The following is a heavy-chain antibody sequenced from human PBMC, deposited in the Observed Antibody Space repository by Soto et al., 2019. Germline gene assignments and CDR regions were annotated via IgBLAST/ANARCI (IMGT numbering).Heavy chain of an antibody. CDR1: GYTFTNYD. J-gene: IGHJ4*02. D-gene: IGHD1-26*01. CDR3: ARAIRNQLLSDY. CDR2: MNPDSANT. Sequence: QVQLVQSGAEVKQPGASVKVSCRASGYTFTNYDISWVRQATGQGLEWMGWMNPDSANTGYAQKFQGRVTMTRDTSINTAYMGLNSLTSEDTAVYYCARAIRNQLLSDYWGQGTLVTVSS. V-gene: IGHV1-8*01.